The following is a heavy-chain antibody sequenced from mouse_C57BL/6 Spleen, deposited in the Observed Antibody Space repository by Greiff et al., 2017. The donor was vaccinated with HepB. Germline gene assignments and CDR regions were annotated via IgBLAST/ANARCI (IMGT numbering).Heavy chain of an antibody. V-gene: IGHV1-15*01. Sequence: VKLQQSGAELVRPGASVTLSCKASGYTFTDYEMHWVKQTPVHGLEWIGAIDPETGGTAYNQKFKGKAILTADKSSSTAYMELRSLTSEDSAVYYCTRSASYYYGHYFDYWGQGTTLTVSS. CDR1: GYTFTDYE. CDR3: TRSASYYYGHYFDY. CDR2: IDPETGGT. D-gene: IGHD1-1*01. J-gene: IGHJ2*01.